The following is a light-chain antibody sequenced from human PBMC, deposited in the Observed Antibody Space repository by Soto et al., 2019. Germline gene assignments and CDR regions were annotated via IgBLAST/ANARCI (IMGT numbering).Light chain of an antibody. CDR1: QNVHIN. V-gene: IGKV3-15*01. J-gene: IGKJ2*01. Sequence: TVMTQSPATLSVSPGDTATLSCRSSQNVHINLAWYQQKPGPPPTLLIYGVSARAPGVPARFSGTGSGTEFTLTIRNLQSEDFGIYYCQQYETWPRTFGQGTK. CDR2: GVS. CDR3: QQYETWPRT.